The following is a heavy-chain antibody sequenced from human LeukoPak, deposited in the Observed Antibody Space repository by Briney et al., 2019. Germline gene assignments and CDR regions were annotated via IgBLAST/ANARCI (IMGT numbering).Heavy chain of an antibody. CDR2: IYYSGST. J-gene: IGHJ5*02. CDR3: ARERGIVVVTARNWFDP. V-gene: IGHV4-39*02. Sequence: SETLSLTCTVSGGSISSSSYYWGWIRQPPGKGLEWIGSIYYSGSTYYNPSLKSRVTISVDTSKNQFSLKLSSVTAADTAVYYCARERGIVVVTARNWFDPWGQGTLVTVSS. D-gene: IGHD2-21*02. CDR1: GGSISSSSYY.